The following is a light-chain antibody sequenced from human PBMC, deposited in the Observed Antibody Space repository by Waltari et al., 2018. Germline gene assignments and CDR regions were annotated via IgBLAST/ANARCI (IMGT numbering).Light chain of an antibody. J-gene: IGLJ3*02. CDR1: ILGNKY. CDR2: QDT. CDR3: QALGTGAWV. Sequence: SYELTQPPSVSVSQGQTASLTCSGDILGNKYASWDHQKPGPSPLLVIYQDTNRPSGIPERFSGSKSGNAATLTISGTQAMDEADYYCQALGTGAWVFGGGTKLTVL. V-gene: IGLV3-1*01.